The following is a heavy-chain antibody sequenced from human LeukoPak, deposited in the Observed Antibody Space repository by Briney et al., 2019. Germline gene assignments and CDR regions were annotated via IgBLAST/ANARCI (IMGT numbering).Heavy chain of an antibody. CDR3: ARVAWDYYDSSGYPSPDAFDI. CDR2: INHNSGGT. CDR1: GYTFTGYY. J-gene: IGHJ3*02. D-gene: IGHD3-22*01. Sequence: RASVKVSCKASGYTFTGYYMHWVRQAPGQGLEWMGWINHNSGGTNYAQKFQGRVTMTKDTSISTAYMELSRLRSDDTAVYYCARVAWDYYDSSGYPSPDAFDIWGQGTMVTVSS. V-gene: IGHV1-2*02.